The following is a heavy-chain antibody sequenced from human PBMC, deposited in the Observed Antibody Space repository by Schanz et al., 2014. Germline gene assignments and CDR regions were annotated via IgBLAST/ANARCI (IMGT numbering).Heavy chain of an antibody. J-gene: IGHJ4*02. CDR1: GYMFDTYG. D-gene: IGHD1-26*01. V-gene: IGHV1-18*04. CDR3: ARDRDQWDGNYLDY. Sequence: QVRLVQSGAEAREPGASVKVSCKATGYMFDTYGFAWVRQAPGQGLEWMGWINPNSGTTNYAQKFQGRVTMTTDTSTSTVYMELRSLTSDDSAVYYCARDRDQWDGNYLDYWGQGTLVTVSS. CDR2: INPNSGTT.